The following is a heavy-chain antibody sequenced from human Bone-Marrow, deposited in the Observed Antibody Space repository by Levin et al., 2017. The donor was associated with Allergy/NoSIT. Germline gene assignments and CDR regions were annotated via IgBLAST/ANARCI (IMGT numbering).Heavy chain of an antibody. CDR3: ARETTYYFDTGGDLRAGWYFDL. V-gene: IGHV3-48*01. CDR1: GFSFNTYN. D-gene: IGHD3-22*01. J-gene: IGHJ2*01. CDR2: ISSGSGTS. Sequence: LSLTCAASGFSFNTYNMHWVRQAPGKGLECISYISSGSGTSDYADSVKGRFTISRDNANNTMYLQMNSLRAEDTAVYYCARETTYYFDTGGDLRAGWYFDLWGRGTLVTVSS.